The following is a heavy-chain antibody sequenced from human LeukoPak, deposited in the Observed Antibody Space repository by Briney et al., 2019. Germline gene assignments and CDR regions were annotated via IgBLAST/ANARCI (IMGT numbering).Heavy chain of an antibody. J-gene: IGHJ6*02. D-gene: IGHD3-10*01. V-gene: IGHV3-30*18. CDR2: ISYDGSNK. CDR1: GVTCSSYG. Sequence: PGGSLRGSCAESGVTCSSYGVQGVREAPGRGREREADISYDGSNKYYADSVKGGFTISRDNYQNTLYLQMNSLRAEDTAVYYCAKKGGRGDGMDVWGQGTTVTVSS. CDR3: AKKGGRGDGMDV.